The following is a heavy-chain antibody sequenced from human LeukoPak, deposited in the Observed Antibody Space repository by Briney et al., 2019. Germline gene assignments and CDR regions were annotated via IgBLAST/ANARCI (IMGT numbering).Heavy chain of an antibody. J-gene: IGHJ3*02. CDR2: IRYDGSNK. CDR1: GFTFSSYG. Sequence: GGSLRLSCAASGFTFSSYGMHWVRQAPGKGLEWVAFIRYDGSNKYYADSVKGRFTISRDNSKNTLYLQMNSLRAEDTAVYYCARGGPEAFDIWGQGTMVTVSS. CDR3: ARGGPEAFDI. V-gene: IGHV3-30*02.